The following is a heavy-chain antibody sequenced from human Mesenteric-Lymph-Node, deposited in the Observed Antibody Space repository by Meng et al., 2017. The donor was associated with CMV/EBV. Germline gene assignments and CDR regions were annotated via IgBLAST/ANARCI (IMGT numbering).Heavy chain of an antibody. CDR3: AHSSGIAAAGPFYFDY. Sequence: QITLKESGPTLVKPTQTLTLTCPFSGFSLSTSGVGVGWIRQPPGKALEWLALIYWDDDKRYSPSLKSRLTITKDTSKNQVVLTMTNMDPVDTATYYCAHSSGIAAAGPFYFDYWGQGTLVTVYS. V-gene: IGHV2-5*02. J-gene: IGHJ4*02. D-gene: IGHD6-13*01. CDR2: IYWDDDK. CDR1: GFSLSTSGVG.